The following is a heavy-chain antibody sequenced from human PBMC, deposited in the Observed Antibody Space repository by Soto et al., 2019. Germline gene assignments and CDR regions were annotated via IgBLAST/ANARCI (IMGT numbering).Heavy chain of an antibody. V-gene: IGHV3-21*01. Sequence: EVRLVESGGGLVKSGGSLRLSCAASGFTFSSYTMNWVRQAPGRGLEWVSNINSIGTYLWYVDSVQGRFTISRDNAKNSLRLYNNCLRADDTDVCYCARVGTTFMRGRNRGDHYGLDVWGQGTTVTVSS. J-gene: IGHJ6*02. CDR2: INSIGTYL. CDR1: GFTFSSYT. CDR3: ARVGTTFMRGRNRGDHYGLDV. D-gene: IGHD1-7*01.